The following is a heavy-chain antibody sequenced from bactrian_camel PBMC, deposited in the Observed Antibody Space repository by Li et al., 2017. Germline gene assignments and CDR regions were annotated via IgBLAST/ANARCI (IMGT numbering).Heavy chain of an antibody. CDR3: AAGQGVGWCLDVIRVGAEADFDY. V-gene: IGHV3S1*01. J-gene: IGHJ6*01. Sequence: HVQLVESGGGSVQPGGSLRLSCVYSVSVYCMAWFRQAPGKEREGVARIATGSGNTYYADSVKGRFTISQDNAKNTVYLQMNKLKPEDTATYYCAAGQGVGWCLDVIRVGAEADFDYWGQGTQVTVS. CDR2: IATGSGNT. CDR1: VSVYC. D-gene: IGHD5*01.